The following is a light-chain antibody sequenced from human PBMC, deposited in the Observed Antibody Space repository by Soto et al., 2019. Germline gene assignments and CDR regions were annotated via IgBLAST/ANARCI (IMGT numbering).Light chain of an antibody. CDR2: TAS. Sequence: DIQMTQSPFSLSAFVGARVTITCRASQSITSYLNWYQQKPGKAPKLLIYTASSLQSGVPSRFSGNASGTDFTLTISSLQPEDFATYYCQQSYSTPYTFGQGTKLEIK. J-gene: IGKJ2*01. CDR1: QSITSY. V-gene: IGKV1-39*01. CDR3: QQSYSTPYT.